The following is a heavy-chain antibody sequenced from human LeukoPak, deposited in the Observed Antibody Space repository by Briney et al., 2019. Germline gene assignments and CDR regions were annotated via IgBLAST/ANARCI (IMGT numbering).Heavy chain of an antibody. CDR2: IYYSGST. CDR3: ARRSIYWYFDF. J-gene: IGHJ2*01. V-gene: IGHV4-39*01. Sequence: SETLSLTCTVSGGSISRNNYYWDWIRQPPGKGLEYIGSIYYSGSTYYNPSLQSRVTISKDTSENQFSLQLNSVTAADMAVYFCARRSIYWYFDFWGRGTLVTVSS. D-gene: IGHD3-10*01. CDR1: GGSISRNNYY.